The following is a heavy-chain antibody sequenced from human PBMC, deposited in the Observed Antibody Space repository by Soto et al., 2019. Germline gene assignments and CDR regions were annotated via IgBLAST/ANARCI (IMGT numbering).Heavy chain of an antibody. J-gene: IGHJ4*02. CDR2: INTYNGNT. CDR1: GYTFTNYG. Sequence: QVQLVQSGAEVKKPGASVQVSCKASGYTFTNYGINWARQAPGQGLEWMGWINTYNGNTNFAQRLQGRVTMTTEASTSTAYMELRSLRSDDTAVYYCARGSSPVDFDYWGQGTLVTVSS. V-gene: IGHV1-18*01. CDR3: ARGSSPVDFDY. D-gene: IGHD6-13*01.